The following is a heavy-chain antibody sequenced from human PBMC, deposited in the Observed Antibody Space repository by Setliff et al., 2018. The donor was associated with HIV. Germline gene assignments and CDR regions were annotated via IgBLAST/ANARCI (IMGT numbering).Heavy chain of an antibody. V-gene: IGHV4-39*01. D-gene: IGHD3-22*01. J-gene: IGHJ5*02. Sequence: PSETLSLTCTVSGGSISNSRYYWSWIRQPPGKGLEWIGSIYYSGSTYYNPSLKSRVTISVDTSKNQFSLELSSVTAADAAVYYCASRVYYYDSSGYLREEGFDPWGRGTLVTVSS. CDR2: IYYSGST. CDR3: ASRVYYYDSSGYLREEGFDP. CDR1: GGSISNSRYY.